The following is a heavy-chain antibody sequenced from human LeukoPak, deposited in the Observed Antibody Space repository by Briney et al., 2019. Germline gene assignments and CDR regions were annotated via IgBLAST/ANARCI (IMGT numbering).Heavy chain of an antibody. Sequence: NPSEALSLTCAVSGGSISGGPYYWGWIRQPPGKGLEWIGNSDSSGNSYYNSSLKSRVTISLDTSRNQFSLRLSSVTAADTAVYYCARSNHFWSAYLDYWGRGTLVTVSS. CDR3: ARSNHFWSAYLDY. D-gene: IGHD3-3*02. CDR1: GGSISGGPYY. J-gene: IGHJ4*02. V-gene: IGHV4-39*07. CDR2: SDSSGNS.